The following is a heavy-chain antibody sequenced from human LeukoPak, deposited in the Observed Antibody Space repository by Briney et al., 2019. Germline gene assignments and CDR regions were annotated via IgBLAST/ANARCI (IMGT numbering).Heavy chain of an antibody. V-gene: IGHV4-59*12. CDR2: IYYSGST. J-gene: IGHJ5*02. CDR3: ALEQQLEGNWFDP. CDR1: GGSISSYY. D-gene: IGHD6-13*01. Sequence: SETLSLTCTVSGGSISSYYWSWIRQPPGKGLEWIGYIYYSGSTNYNPSLKSRVTMSVDTSKNQFSLKLSSVTAADTAVYYCALEQQLEGNWFDPWGQGTLVTVSS.